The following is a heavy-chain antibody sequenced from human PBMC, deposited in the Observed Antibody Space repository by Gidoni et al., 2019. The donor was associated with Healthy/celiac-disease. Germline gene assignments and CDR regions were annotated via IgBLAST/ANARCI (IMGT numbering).Heavy chain of an antibody. CDR2: IWYDGSNK. CDR3: ARARPYDFWSGPWDYYYYYGMDV. Sequence: QVQLVESGAAVVQPGRSLRLSCSPSGFTFSSYGLHWVRQAPGKGLEWVAVIWYDGSNKYYADSVKGRFTISRDNSKNTLYLQMNSLRAEDTAVYYCARARPYDFWSGPWDYYYYYGMDVWGQGTTVTVSS. D-gene: IGHD3-3*01. V-gene: IGHV3-33*01. J-gene: IGHJ6*02. CDR1: GFTFSSYG.